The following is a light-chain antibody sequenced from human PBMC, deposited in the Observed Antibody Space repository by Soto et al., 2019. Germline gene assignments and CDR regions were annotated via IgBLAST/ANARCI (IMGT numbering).Light chain of an antibody. CDR3: QSYDSSLSGYV. Sequence: QSVLTQPPSVSGAPGQRVTISCIGSSSHIGAGYDVHWYQQLPGTAPKLLIYGNSNRPSGVPDRFSGSKSGTSASLAITGLQAEDEADYYCQSYDSSLSGYVFGTGTKVTVL. CDR1: SSHIGAGYD. V-gene: IGLV1-40*01. CDR2: GNS. J-gene: IGLJ1*01.